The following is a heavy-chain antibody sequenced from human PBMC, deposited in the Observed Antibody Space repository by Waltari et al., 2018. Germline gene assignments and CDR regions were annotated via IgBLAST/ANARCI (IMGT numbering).Heavy chain of an antibody. Sequence: SSYAISWVRQAPGQGLEWMGGIIPIFGTANYAQKFQGRVTITADKSTSTAYMELSSLRSEDTAVYYCARGTSLGGSSYTYWGQGTLVTVSS. CDR2: IIPIFGTA. CDR3: ARGTSLGGSSYTY. V-gene: IGHV1-69*06. J-gene: IGHJ4*02. D-gene: IGHD6-13*01. CDR1: SSYA.